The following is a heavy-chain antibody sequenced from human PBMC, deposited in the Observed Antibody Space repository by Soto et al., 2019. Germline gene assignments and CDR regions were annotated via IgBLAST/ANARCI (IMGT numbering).Heavy chain of an antibody. CDR2: IIPIFGTA. V-gene: IGHV1-69*13. CDR3: ARAGARGYEFFFFDY. Sequence: GASVKVSCKASGATLSSYAISWVRQAPGLGLEWMGGIIPIFGTANYAQKFQGRVTITADESTSTAYMELSSLRSEDTAVYYCARAGARGYEFFFFDYWGQGTLVTVSS. CDR1: GATLSSYA. D-gene: IGHD3-3*01. J-gene: IGHJ4*02.